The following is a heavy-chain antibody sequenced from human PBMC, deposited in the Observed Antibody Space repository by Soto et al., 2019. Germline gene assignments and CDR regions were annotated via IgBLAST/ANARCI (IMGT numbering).Heavy chain of an antibody. J-gene: IGHJ4*02. CDR1: GGTFSSYT. CDR2: IIPILGIA. Sequence: SVKVSCKASGGTFSSYTISWVRQAPGQGLEWMGRIIPILGIANYAQKFQGRVTITADKSTSTAYMELSSLRSEDTAVYYCARGRADTAMVNYYFDYWGQGTLVTVS. V-gene: IGHV1-69*02. CDR3: ARGRADTAMVNYYFDY. D-gene: IGHD5-18*01.